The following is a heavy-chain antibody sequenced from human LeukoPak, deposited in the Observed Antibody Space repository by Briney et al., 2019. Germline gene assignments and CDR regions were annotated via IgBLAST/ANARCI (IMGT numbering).Heavy chain of an antibody. J-gene: IGHJ3*02. D-gene: IGHD6-19*01. CDR1: GFTFSRFW. V-gene: IGHV3-33*07. CDR3: ARDRGSSGWYGTAFDI. CDR2: IWYDGSNK. Sequence: GGSQRLSSAASGFTFSRFWMTWVRQAPGKGLEWVAVIWYDGSNKNYADSVKGRFTISRDNSKSTLFLQMNSLRAEDTAVYYCARDRGSSGWYGTAFDIWGQGTMVTVSS.